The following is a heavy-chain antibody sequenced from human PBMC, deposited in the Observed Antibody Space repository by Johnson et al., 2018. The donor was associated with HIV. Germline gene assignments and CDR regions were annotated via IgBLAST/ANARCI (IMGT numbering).Heavy chain of an antibody. V-gene: IGHV3-30*02. D-gene: IGHD5-12*01. CDR3: AKSLPGYDAFDI. CDR1: GFTFSSYG. J-gene: IGHJ3*02. CDR2: IRYDGSNK. Sequence: VQLVESGGGVVQPGGSLRLSCVASGFTFSSYGIHWVRQAPGKGLEWVAFIRYDGSNKYYADSVKGRFTIFRDNSKNTLYWQMNSLRAEDTAVYYCAKSLPGYDAFDIWGQGTMVTVSS.